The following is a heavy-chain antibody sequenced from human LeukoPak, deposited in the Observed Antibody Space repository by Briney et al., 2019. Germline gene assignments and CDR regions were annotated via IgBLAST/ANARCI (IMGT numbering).Heavy chain of an antibody. J-gene: IGHJ5*02. CDR3: ARDGVITMVRGVSFHNWFDP. CDR1: GGTFSSDE. CDR2: IIPMFGTA. Sequence: GASVKVSCKASGGTFSSDEISWVRQAPGQGLEWMGGIIPMFGTANYAQKFQGRVTITADESTSTAYMELNSLRSEDTAMYYCARDGVITMVRGVSFHNWFDPWGQGTLVTASS. V-gene: IGHV1-69*13. D-gene: IGHD3-10*01.